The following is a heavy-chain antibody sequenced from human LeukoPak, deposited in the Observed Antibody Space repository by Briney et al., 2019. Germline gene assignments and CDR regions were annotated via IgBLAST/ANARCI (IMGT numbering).Heavy chain of an antibody. J-gene: IGHJ4*02. CDR1: GFPFTPFW. CDR2: MNRDGSEV. CDR3: ARGIDEWLYLNY. V-gene: IGHV3-7*04. Sequence: GGSLRLSCAASGFPFTPFWMTWVRQAPGKGPGFVATMNRDGSEVAYGNSVRGRFTISRDNAKNSLYLQMYSLRAEDTAVYYCARGIDEWLYLNYWGQGALVTVSS. D-gene: IGHD3-3*01.